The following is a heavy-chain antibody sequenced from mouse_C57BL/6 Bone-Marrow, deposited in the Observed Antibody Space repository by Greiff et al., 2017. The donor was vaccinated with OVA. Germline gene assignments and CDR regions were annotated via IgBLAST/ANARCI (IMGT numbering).Heavy chain of an antibody. Sequence: QVQLQQSGAELVRPGASVKLSCKASGYTFTDYYINWVKQRPGQGLEWIARIYPGSGNPYYNEKFKGKATLTAEKSSSTAYMQLSSLTSEDSAVYFCARADYYGSSYDAMDYWGQGTSVTVSS. CDR2: IYPGSGNP. CDR1: GYTFTDYY. D-gene: IGHD1-1*01. J-gene: IGHJ4*01. V-gene: IGHV1-76*01. CDR3: ARADYYGSSYDAMDY.